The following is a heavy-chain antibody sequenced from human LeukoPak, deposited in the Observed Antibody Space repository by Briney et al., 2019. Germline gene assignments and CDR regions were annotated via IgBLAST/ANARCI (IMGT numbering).Heavy chain of an antibody. CDR2: IKQDGSEK. CDR1: GFTFSSYW. D-gene: IGHD6-13*01. J-gene: IGHJ4*02. CDR3: AREGYSSSWYDY. V-gene: IGHV3-7*01. Sequence: GESLRLSCAASGFTFSSYWMGWVRQAPGKGLEWVANIKQDGSEKYYVDSVKGRFAISRDNAKDSLYLQMNSLRAEDTAVYYCAREGYSSSWYDYWGQGTLVTVSS.